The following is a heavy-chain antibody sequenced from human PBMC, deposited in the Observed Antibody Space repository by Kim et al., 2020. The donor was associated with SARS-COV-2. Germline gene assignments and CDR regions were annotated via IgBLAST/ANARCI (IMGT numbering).Heavy chain of an antibody. CDR3: ARERRDGYNRWGAFDI. V-gene: IGHV3-64*02. D-gene: IGHD5-12*01. CDR2: ISSNGGST. Sequence: GGSLRLSCAASGFTFSSYAMHWVRQAPGKGLEYVSAISSNGGSTYYADSVKGRFTISRDNSKNTLYLQMGSLRAEDMAVYYCARERRDGYNRWGAFDIWGQGTMVTVSS. CDR1: GFTFSSYA. J-gene: IGHJ3*02.